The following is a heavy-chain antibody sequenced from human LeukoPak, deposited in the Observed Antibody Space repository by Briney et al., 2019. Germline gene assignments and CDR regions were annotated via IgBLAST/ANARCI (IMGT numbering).Heavy chain of an antibody. D-gene: IGHD3-22*01. J-gene: IGHJ4*02. Sequence: PSETLSLTCAVYGGSFSGYYWSWIRQPPGKGLEWIGEINHSGSTNYNPSLKSRVTISVDTSKNQFSLKLSSVTAADTAVYYCARTVYYDSSGYYPYYFDYWGQGTLVTVSS. CDR1: GGSFSGYY. CDR2: INHSGST. V-gene: IGHV4-34*01. CDR3: ARTVYYDSSGYYPYYFDY.